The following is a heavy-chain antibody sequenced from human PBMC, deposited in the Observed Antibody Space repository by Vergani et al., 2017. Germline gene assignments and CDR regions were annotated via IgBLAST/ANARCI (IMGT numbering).Heavy chain of an antibody. CDR3: ARDNKQLRPTAFDL. V-gene: IGHV4-61*02. CDR2: IYVSGIT. J-gene: IGHJ3*01. D-gene: IGHD4-23*01. CDR1: GASINNDFYY. Sequence: QVQLQESGPGLVKPSQTLSLTCTVSGASINNDFYYWHWIRQPAGKGLEWIGRIYVSGITDYNSSLQSRASMSVDTTKNQFSLTLTSVTAADTAVYYCARDNKQLRPTAFDLLGQGTMVTVSS.